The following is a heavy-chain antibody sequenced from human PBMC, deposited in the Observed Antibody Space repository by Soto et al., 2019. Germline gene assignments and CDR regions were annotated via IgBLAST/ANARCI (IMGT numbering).Heavy chain of an antibody. V-gene: IGHV4-4*07. Sequence: SETLSLTCTVSGGSISSFYWSWIRQPAGKGLEWIGRIYSGGRNNYNPSLKSRVTMSVDTSKNQFSLRLSSVTAADTAMYYCVRGGYSSSWERLDPWGQGTLVTVSS. CDR2: IYSGGRN. D-gene: IGHD4-4*01. J-gene: IGHJ5*02. CDR1: GGSISSFY. CDR3: VRGGYSSSWERLDP.